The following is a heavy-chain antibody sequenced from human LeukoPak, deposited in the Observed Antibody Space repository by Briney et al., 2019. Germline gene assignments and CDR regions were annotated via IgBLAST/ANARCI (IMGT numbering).Heavy chain of an antibody. CDR1: GYTFTSYD. V-gene: IGHV1-8*01. Sequence: ASVRVSCKASGYTFTSYDINWVRQATGQGLEWIGWMNPNSGNTGYAQKFQGRVTMTRNTSISTAYMELNSLRSEDTAVYYCARPSTMNYDFWSGYSFYYYYYYMDVWGKGTTVTVSS. J-gene: IGHJ6*03. CDR3: ARPSTMNYDFWSGYSFYYYYYYMDV. CDR2: MNPNSGNT. D-gene: IGHD3-3*01.